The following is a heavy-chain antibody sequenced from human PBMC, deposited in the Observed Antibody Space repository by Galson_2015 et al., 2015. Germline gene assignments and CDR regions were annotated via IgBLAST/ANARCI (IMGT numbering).Heavy chain of an antibody. D-gene: IGHD3-22*01. J-gene: IGHJ4*02. V-gene: IGHV4-59*01. Sequence: ETLSLTCTVSGGSISSYYWSWIRQPPGKGLEWIGYIYYRGSTNYNPSLKSRVTISVDTSKNQFSLKLSSVTAADTAVYYCAREGNHYDSSGFYYWGQGTLVTVSS. CDR2: IYYRGST. CDR1: GGSISSYY. CDR3: AREGNHYDSSGFYY.